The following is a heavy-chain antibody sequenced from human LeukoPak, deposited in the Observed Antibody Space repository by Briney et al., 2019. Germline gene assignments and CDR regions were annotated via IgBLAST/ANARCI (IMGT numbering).Heavy chain of an antibody. V-gene: IGHV4-59*01. CDR2: ICYSGST. Sequence: PSETLSLTCTVSGGSISSYYWSWIRQPPGKGLEWIGYICYSGSTNYNPSLKSRVTISVDTSKNQFSLKLSSVTAADTAVYYCARARIAVAGILYYYYGMDVWGQGTTVTVSS. CDR3: ARARIAVAGILYYYYGMDV. J-gene: IGHJ6*02. CDR1: GGSISSYY. D-gene: IGHD6-19*01.